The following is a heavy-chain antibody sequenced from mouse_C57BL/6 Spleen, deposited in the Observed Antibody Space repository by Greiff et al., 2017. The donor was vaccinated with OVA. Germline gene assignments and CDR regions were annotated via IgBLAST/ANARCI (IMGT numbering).Heavy chain of an antibody. J-gene: IGHJ3*01. V-gene: IGHV1-82*01. Sequence: VKLMESGPELVKPGASVKISCKASGYAFSSSWMNWVKQRPGKGLEWIGRIYPGDGDTNYNGKFKGKATLTADKSSSTAYMQLSSLTSEDSAVYFCATNYGSWFAYWGQGTLVTVSA. CDR2: IYPGDGDT. D-gene: IGHD1-1*01. CDR3: ATNYGSWFAY. CDR1: GYAFSSSW.